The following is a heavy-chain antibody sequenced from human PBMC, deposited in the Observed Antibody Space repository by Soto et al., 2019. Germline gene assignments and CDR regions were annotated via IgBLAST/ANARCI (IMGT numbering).Heavy chain of an antibody. CDR1: GVTCSYYA. CDR3: ARDYYKYYDSSGYYRSPAY. J-gene: IGHJ4*02. Sequence: GGFLRLSCAASGVTCSYYAMHWVRQAPGKGLEWVALISYDGSDKDYADSVKGRFTISRDNSRNTLFPQMNSLRAEDTAVYYCARDYYKYYDSSGYYRSPAYWGQGTLVTVSS. CDR2: ISYDGSDK. V-gene: IGHV3-30-3*01. D-gene: IGHD3-22*01.